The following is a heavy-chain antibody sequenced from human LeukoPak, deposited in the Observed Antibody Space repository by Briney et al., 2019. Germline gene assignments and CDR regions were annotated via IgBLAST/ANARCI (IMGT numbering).Heavy chain of an antibody. V-gene: IGHV1-2*02. CDR2: INPNSGAT. D-gene: IGHD2-2*02. CDR1: GYTFTSYY. Sequence: ASVKVSCKASGYTFTSYYMHWVRQVPGQGLEWMGWINPNSGATNYARKFQGRVSVTRDTSISTVYMDLTRLTSDDTAVYYCARENLSCRSTACYSDYWGQGTLVTVSS. J-gene: IGHJ4*02. CDR3: ARENLSCRSTACYSDY.